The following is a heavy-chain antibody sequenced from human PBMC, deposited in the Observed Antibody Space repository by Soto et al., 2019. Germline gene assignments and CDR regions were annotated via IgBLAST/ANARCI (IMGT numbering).Heavy chain of an antibody. Sequence: QVQLVQSGAEVKKPGSSVKVSCKASGGTFSSYAISWVRQAPGQGLEWMGGIIPIFGTANYAQKFQGRVTITADESTSTAYKELGSLRSEDKAVYYCARESRYCSGGSCYFLPGIDYWGQGTLVTVSS. CDR2: IIPIFGTA. CDR3: ARESRYCSGGSCYFLPGIDY. D-gene: IGHD2-15*01. V-gene: IGHV1-69*12. J-gene: IGHJ4*02. CDR1: GGTFSSYA.